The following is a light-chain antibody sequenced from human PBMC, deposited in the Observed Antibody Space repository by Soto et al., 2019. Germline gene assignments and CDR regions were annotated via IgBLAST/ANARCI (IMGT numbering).Light chain of an antibody. J-gene: IGKJ3*01. CDR1: QSVRSN. V-gene: IGKV3-20*01. CDR3: QQYGSSFT. Sequence: EKVMTQSPATLSVSPGERATLSCRASQSVRSNLAWYQQKPGQALRLLIYDASTRATGIPDRFSGSGSGTDFTLTISRLEPEDFAVYYCQQYGSSFTFGPGTKVDIK. CDR2: DAS.